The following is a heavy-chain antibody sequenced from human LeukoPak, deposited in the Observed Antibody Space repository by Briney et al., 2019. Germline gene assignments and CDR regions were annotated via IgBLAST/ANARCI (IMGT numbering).Heavy chain of an antibody. D-gene: IGHD4-17*01. CDR2: IDDSGST. CDR3: ARVVIRRFDL. V-gene: IGHV4-59*01. J-gene: IGHJ2*01. CDR1: GDSISRYY. Sequence: PSETLSLTCTVSGDSISRYYWSWIRQPPGKGLEWIGCIDDSGSTDYNPSLRSRFTMSVDTSKNQFSLKLSSVTAADTAMYYCARVVIRRFDLWGRGTLVTVSS.